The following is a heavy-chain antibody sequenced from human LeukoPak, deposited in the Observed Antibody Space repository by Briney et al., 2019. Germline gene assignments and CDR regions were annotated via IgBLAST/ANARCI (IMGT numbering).Heavy chain of an antibody. D-gene: IGHD6-6*01. J-gene: IGHJ4*02. CDR3: ARGGSSSREGFDY. V-gene: IGHV3-66*02. Sequence: PGGSLTLSCAASGFTVSSNYMSWVRQAPGKGLERVSVIYSGGSTYYADSVKGRFTISRDNSKNTLYLQMNSLRAEDTAVYYCARGGSSSREGFDYWGQGTLVTVSS. CDR2: IYSGGST. CDR1: GFTVSSNY.